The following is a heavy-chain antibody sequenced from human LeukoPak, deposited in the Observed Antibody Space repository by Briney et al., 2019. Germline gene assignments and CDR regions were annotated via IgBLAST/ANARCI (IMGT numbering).Heavy chain of an antibody. J-gene: IGHJ4*02. CDR2: IKSKTDGGTT. CDR1: GFTFSNAW. D-gene: IGHD3-10*01. Sequence: GGSLRLSCAASGFTFSNAWMRWVRQAPGKGREWVGRIKSKTDGGTTDYAARGKGKFTISREDEKNTLYLQMNSLKTEDTAVYYCTTGPPHYYGSGSYYSDLDYWGQGTLVTVSS. CDR3: TTGPPHYYGSGSYYSDLDY. V-gene: IGHV3-15*01.